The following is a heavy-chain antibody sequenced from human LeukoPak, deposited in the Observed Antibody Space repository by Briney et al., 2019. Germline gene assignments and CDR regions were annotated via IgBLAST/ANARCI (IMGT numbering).Heavy chain of an antibody. CDR1: GGSFSGYY. J-gene: IGHJ5*02. CDR3: AREVRFDP. CDR2: ISSSSSYT. V-gene: IGHV3-11*06. Sequence: PSETLSLTCAVYGGSFSGYYWSWIRQAPGKGLEWVSYISSSSSYTNYADSVKGRFTISRDNAKNSLYLQMNSLRAEDTAVYYCAREVRFDPWGQGTLVTVSS.